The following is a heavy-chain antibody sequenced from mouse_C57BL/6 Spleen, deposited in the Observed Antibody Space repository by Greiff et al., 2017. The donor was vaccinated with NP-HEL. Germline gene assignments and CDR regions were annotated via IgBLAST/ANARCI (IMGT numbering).Heavy chain of an antibody. J-gene: IGHJ3*01. V-gene: IGHV14-4*01. CDR3: TPIRPRCAY. CDR2: IDPENGDT. CDR1: GFNIKDDY. Sequence: EVQLQQSGAELVRPGASVKLSCTASGFNIKDDYMHWVKQRPEQGLEWIGWIDPENGDTEYASKFQGKATITADTSSNTAYMQLSSLTSEDTAVYYCTPIRPRCAYWGQGTLVTVSA.